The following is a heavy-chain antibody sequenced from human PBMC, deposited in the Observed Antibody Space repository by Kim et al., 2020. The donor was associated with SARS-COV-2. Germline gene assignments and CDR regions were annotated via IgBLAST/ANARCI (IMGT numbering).Heavy chain of an antibody. J-gene: IGHJ4*02. CDR2: ISASGGST. CDR1: GFTFSTYA. D-gene: IGHD1-26*01. V-gene: IGHV3-23*01. Sequence: GGSLRLSCAASGFTFSTYAMSWVRQAPGKGLEWVSGISASGGSTYYADSVKGRFTISRDNSKNTLYLQMNGLRAEDTAVYYCAKARSGSRTYKSFDYWGQRTLVTVSS. CDR3: AKARSGSRTYKSFDY.